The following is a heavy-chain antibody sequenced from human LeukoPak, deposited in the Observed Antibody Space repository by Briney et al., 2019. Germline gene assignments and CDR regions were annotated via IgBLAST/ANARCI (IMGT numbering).Heavy chain of an antibody. CDR3: ARPLVRGYSYGCQAFDY. Sequence: PSETLSLTCAVYGGSFSGYYWSWIRQPPGKGLEWIGEINHNGSTNYNPSLKSRVTISVDTSKKQFSLKLSSAPAADTAVYYCARPLVRGYSYGCQAFDYWGQGTLVTVSS. CDR2: INHNGST. J-gene: IGHJ4*02. D-gene: IGHD5-18*01. V-gene: IGHV4-34*01. CDR1: GGSFSGYY.